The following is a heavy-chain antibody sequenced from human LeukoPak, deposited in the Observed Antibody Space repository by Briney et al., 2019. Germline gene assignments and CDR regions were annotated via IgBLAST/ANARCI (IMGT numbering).Heavy chain of an antibody. CDR3: ARGYYGGNSGTLDY. Sequence: SVKVSCKASGGTFSNYAIGWVRQAPGQGLEWMGGVIPIFSTANYAQKFQGRVTITADRSTSTAYMELSSLRSEDTAVYYCARGYYGGNSGTLDYWGQGTLVTVSS. J-gene: IGHJ4*02. D-gene: IGHD4-23*01. CDR2: VIPIFSTA. V-gene: IGHV1-69*06. CDR1: GGTFSNYA.